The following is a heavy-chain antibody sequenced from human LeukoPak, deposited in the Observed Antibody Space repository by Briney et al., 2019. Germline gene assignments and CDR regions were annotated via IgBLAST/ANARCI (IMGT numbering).Heavy chain of an antibody. J-gene: IGHJ4*02. CDR1: GYTFTSYG. V-gene: IGHV1-18*01. D-gene: IGHD2-2*01. Sequence: ASVKVSCKASGYTFTSYGISWVRQAPGQGLEWMGWISAYNGNTNYAQKLQGRVTMTTDTSTSTAYMELRSLRSDDTAVYYCARLVPAAISLGFDYWGQGTLVTVSS. CDR3: ARLVPAAISLGFDY. CDR2: ISAYNGNT.